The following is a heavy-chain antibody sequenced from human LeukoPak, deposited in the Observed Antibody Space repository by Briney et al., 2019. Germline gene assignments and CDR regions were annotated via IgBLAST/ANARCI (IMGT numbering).Heavy chain of an antibody. V-gene: IGHV3-23*01. J-gene: IGHJ4*02. Sequence: PGGSLRLSCAASGFTVSSKYMSWVRQAPGKGLEWVSGTSDRGDYTYYADSVKGRFTISRDNSKNTLYLQMNSLRAEDTALYFCAKKAQYNGNYPLDYWGQGTLVTVSS. CDR1: GFTVSSKY. CDR2: TSDRGDYT. CDR3: AKKAQYNGNYPLDY. D-gene: IGHD1-26*01.